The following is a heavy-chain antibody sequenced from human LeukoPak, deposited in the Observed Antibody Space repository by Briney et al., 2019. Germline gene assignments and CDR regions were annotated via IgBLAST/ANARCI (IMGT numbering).Heavy chain of an antibody. Sequence: PGGSLRLSCAASGITFSSYEMNWVRQAPGKGLEWVSYISSSGSTIYYADTVKGRFTISRDNAKNSLYLQMNSLRAEDTAVYYCASGSYCTAGVCFDYWGQGTLVTVSS. J-gene: IGHJ4*02. CDR2: ISSSGSTI. CDR3: ASGSYCTAGVCFDY. V-gene: IGHV3-48*03. CDR1: GITFSSYE. D-gene: IGHD2-8*02.